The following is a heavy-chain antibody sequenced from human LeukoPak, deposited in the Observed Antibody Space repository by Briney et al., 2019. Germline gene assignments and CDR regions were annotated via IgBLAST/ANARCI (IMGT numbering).Heavy chain of an antibody. CDR2: ISGSGGST. CDR1: GFTFSSYA. Sequence: GGSLRLSCAASGFTFSSYAMSWVRQAPGKGLEWVSAISGSGGSTYYADSVKGRFTISRDNSKNTLYLQMNSLRAEDTAVDYCAKTLNNFGVVIDYYMDVWGKGTTVTVSS. V-gene: IGHV3-23*01. CDR3: AKTLNNFGVVIDYYMDV. J-gene: IGHJ6*03. D-gene: IGHD3-3*01.